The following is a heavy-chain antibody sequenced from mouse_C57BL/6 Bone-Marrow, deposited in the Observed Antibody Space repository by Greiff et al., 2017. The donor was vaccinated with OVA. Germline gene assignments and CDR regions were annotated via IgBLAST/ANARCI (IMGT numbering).Heavy chain of an antibody. Sequence: EVNVVESGAGLVKPGGSLKLSCAASGFTFSSYAMSWVRQTPGKRLEWVATISDGGSYTYYPDNVKGRVTISRDNANNNLYLQMSHLKSEDTDVYYCARDRGIYAMDDWGQGTSVTVSS. D-gene: IGHD3-1*01. CDR3: ARDRGIYAMDD. CDR2: ISDGGSYT. CDR1: GFTFSSYA. V-gene: IGHV5-4*01. J-gene: IGHJ4*01.